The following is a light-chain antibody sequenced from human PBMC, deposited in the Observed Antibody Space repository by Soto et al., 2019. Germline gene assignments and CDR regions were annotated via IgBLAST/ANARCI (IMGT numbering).Light chain of an antibody. CDR1: QSVSSSY. CDR3: QQYGNSRT. V-gene: IGKV3-20*01. CDR2: AAS. Sequence: ESVLTQYPGTLSLSPGERATLSCRASQSVSSSYLVWHQQKPGQAPRLLIYAASRRATGIPDRFSGSGSGTDFTLTISRLEPEDFAVYYCQQYGNSRTFGQGTKVDI. J-gene: IGKJ1*01.